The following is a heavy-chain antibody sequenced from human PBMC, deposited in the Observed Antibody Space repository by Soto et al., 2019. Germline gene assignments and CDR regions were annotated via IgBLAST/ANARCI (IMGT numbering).Heavy chain of an antibody. D-gene: IGHD4-17*01. J-gene: IGHJ4*02. V-gene: IGHV4-30-4*01. Sequence: QVQLQESGPGLVKPSQTLSLTCTVSGGSISSGDYYWSWIRQPPGKGLEWIGYIYYSGSTYYNPSLKRRVTISVDTSKNHSSLKLSSVTAADTAVYYCARNDYGDQKPPFPDYWGQGTLVTVSS. CDR3: ARNDYGDQKPPFPDY. CDR2: IYYSGST. CDR1: GGSISSGDYY.